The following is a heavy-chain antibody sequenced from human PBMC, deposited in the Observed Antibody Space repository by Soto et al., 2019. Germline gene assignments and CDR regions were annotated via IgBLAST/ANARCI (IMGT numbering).Heavy chain of an antibody. V-gene: IGHV4-59*01. CDR2: IYYSGST. D-gene: IGHD3-3*01. CDR1: GGSISSYY. Sequence: ASETLSLTCTVSGGSISSYYWSWIRQPPGKGLEWIGYIYYSGSTNYNPSLKSRVTISVDTSKNQFSLKLSSVTAADTAVYYCARFLEWCSPCSNWFDPWGQGTLVTVSS. J-gene: IGHJ5*02. CDR3: ARFLEWCSPCSNWFDP.